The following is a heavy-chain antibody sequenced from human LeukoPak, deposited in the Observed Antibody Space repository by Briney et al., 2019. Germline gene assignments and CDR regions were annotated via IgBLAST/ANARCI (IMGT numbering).Heavy chain of an antibody. CDR1: GGSIGGDH. J-gene: IGHJ4*02. Sequence: SETLSLTCTISGGSIGGDHWSWIRQAPGEGLEWIGYISYTGSTSYNPSLRSRVTISLNTPENQFTLRLTSVTAADTAVYYCARAVTGTSLVDFWGQGTLVAVSS. V-gene: IGHV4-59*08. CDR3: ARAVTGTSLVDF. CDR2: ISYTGST. D-gene: IGHD6-19*01.